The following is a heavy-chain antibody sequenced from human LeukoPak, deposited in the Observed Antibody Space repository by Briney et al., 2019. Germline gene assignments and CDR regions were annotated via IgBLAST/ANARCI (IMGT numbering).Heavy chain of an antibody. CDR2: IKPDGGHQ. Sequence: GGSLRLSCAASGLAFSDYWMSWVRQAPGKGLEWVANIKPDGGHQNYVDSVKGRFTISRDNAKNSLYLQMNSLRAEDTAIYCCASTFPYCGGGICALGGQGTLVTVSS. V-gene: IGHV3-7*01. CDR3: ASTFPYCGGGICAL. D-gene: IGHD2-15*01. J-gene: IGHJ4*02. CDR1: GLAFSDYW.